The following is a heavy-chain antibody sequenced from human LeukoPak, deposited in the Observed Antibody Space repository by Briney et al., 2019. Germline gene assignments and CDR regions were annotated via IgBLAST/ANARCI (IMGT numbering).Heavy chain of an antibody. J-gene: IGHJ4*02. CDR2: VIPTFEIT. D-gene: IGHD3-22*01. CDR1: VDTLCSYA. Sequence: TVKLSCLASVDTLCSYAISWLRQAPGQALEWMGRVIPTFEITNDAQRFQARCTITADKSPSTAYIELRTPRSEDTDVYYCGRSEIDYFDSSGDYYICVYWGEGSLVAVSS. V-gene: IGHV1-69*04. CDR3: GRSEIDYFDSSGDYYICVY.